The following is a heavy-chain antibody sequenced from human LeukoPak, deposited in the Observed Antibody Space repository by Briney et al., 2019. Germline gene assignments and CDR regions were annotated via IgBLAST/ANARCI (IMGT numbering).Heavy chain of an antibody. D-gene: IGHD2-2*02. CDR1: GYTFTSYA. CDR3: ARGQGYCSSTSCYRRGNRYYYYGMDV. Sequence: ASVKVSCKASGYTFTSYAMHWVRQAPGQGLEWMGWISAYNGNTNYAQKLQGRVTMTTDTSTSTAYMELRSLRSDDTAVYYCARGQGYCSSTSCYRRGNRYYYYGMDVWGQGTTVTVSS. V-gene: IGHV1-18*01. CDR2: ISAYNGNT. J-gene: IGHJ6*02.